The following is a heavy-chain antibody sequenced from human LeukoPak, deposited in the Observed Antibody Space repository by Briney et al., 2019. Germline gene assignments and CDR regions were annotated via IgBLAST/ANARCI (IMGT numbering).Heavy chain of an antibody. J-gene: IGHJ4*02. V-gene: IGHV4-34*01. CDR1: GGSFNDYY. CDR3: AGVSEIMISFGGVISHFDN. CDR2: INHSGGT. Sequence: SETLSLTCPLYGGSFNDYYWSWIRQPPGKGLEWIGEINHSGGTNYNPSLWSRLTISIDTSKHQFSLQVTSVTAADTGVYFCAGVSEIMISFGGVISHFDNWGQGALVTVSS. D-gene: IGHD3-16*02.